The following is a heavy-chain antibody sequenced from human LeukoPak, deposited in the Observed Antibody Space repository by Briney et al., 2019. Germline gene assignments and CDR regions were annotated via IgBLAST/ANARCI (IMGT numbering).Heavy chain of an antibody. CDR3: ARRSAADCDY. Sequence: ASVKVSCKASGYTFTRDYKHLGRQAPGQGLERMGWINPNSGDANYAQKFQGRVTMTRDTSISTAYMELTSLISDDTAVYYCARRSAADCDYSGQGTLVTVSS. J-gene: IGHJ4*02. CDR2: INPNSGDA. CDR1: GYTFTRDY. D-gene: IGHD2-15*01. V-gene: IGHV1-2*02.